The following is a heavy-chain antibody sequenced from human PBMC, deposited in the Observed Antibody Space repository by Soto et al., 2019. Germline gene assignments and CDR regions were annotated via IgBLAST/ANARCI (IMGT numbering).Heavy chain of an antibody. Sequence: QVKLQESGPGLVKPSQTLSLTCTVSGGSISSGDVYWSWIRQAPGKGLEWIGYIYRSGSTKYNPYLTSRMTRAADTAKTHFSPDLSSVTAAATAVYYLDSRPYFAGAGSLDYFDYWGQGTLVTVSS. CDR2: IYRSGST. CDR1: GGSISSGDVY. J-gene: IGHJ4*02. CDR3: DSRPYFAGAGSLDYFDY. D-gene: IGHD3-10*01. V-gene: IGHV4-30-4*01.